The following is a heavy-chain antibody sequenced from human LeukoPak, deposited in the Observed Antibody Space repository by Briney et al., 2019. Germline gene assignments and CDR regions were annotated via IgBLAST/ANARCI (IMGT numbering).Heavy chain of an antibody. CDR1: GYTFSSYD. CDR3: ARGDFGDYFLDY. Sequence: ASVKVSCKASGYTFSSYDINWVRQATGQGLEWMGWMNPNSGNTDYAQRFQGRVTMTRNTSISTAYMELSSLRSEDTAVYYCARGDFGDYFLDYWGQGTLVTVSS. D-gene: IGHD4-17*01. V-gene: IGHV1-8*01. J-gene: IGHJ4*02. CDR2: MNPNSGNT.